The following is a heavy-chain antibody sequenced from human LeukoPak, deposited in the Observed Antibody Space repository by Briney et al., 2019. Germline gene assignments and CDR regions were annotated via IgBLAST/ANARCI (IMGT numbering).Heavy chain of an antibody. Sequence: SETLSLTCAAYGGSFSGYYWSWIRQPPGKGLEWIGEINHSGSTNYNPSLKSRVTISVDTSKNQFSLKLSSVTAADTAVYYCARFISVNDWFDPWGQGTLVTVSS. CDR3: ARFISVNDWFDP. V-gene: IGHV4-34*01. CDR2: INHSGST. CDR1: GGSFSGYY. J-gene: IGHJ5*02. D-gene: IGHD3-3*02.